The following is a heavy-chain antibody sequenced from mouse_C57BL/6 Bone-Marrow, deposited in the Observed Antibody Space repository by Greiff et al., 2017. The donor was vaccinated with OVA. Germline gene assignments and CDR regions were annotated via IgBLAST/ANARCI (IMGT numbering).Heavy chain of an antibody. CDR2: ISDGGSYT. Sequence: EVKLMESGGGLVKPGGSLKLSCAASGFTFSSYAMSWVRQTQEKRLEWVATISDGGSYTYYPDNVKGRFPISRDTAKNNPYLQMSHLKSEDTAMYYCSRVSWFAYWGQGTLVTVSA. CDR1: GFTFSSYA. V-gene: IGHV5-4*03. J-gene: IGHJ3*01. CDR3: SRVSWFAY.